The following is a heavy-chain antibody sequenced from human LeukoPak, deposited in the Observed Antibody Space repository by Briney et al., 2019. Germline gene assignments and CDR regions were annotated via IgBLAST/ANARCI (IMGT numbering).Heavy chain of an antibody. V-gene: IGHV1-69*05. CDR3: ARVRTQYSGSYYKGYFDY. CDR2: IIPIFGTA. CDR1: GGTFSSYA. D-gene: IGHD1-26*01. J-gene: IGHJ4*02. Sequence: GASVKVSCKASGGTFSSYAISWVRQAPGQGLEWMGGIIPIFGTANYAQKLQGRVTMTTDTSTSTAYMELRSLRSDDTAVYYCARVRTQYSGSYYKGYFDYWGQGTLVTVSS.